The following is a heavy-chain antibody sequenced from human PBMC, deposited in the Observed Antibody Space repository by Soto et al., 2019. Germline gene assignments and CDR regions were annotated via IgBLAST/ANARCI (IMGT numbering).Heavy chain of an antibody. CDR2: ISGSGGST. V-gene: IGHV3-23*01. D-gene: IGHD6-19*01. Sequence: EVQLLESGGGLVQPGGSLRLSCAASGFTFSSYAMSWVRQAPGKGLEWVSAISGSGGSTYYADSVKGRFTISRDNSKNTLYLQMNSRRAEDTAVYYCANDSSPYSSGGGAFDIWGQGTMVTVSS. CDR3: ANDSSPYSSGGGAFDI. CDR1: GFTFSSYA. J-gene: IGHJ3*02.